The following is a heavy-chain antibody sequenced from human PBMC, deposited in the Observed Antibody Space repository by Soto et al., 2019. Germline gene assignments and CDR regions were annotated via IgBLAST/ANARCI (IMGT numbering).Heavy chain of an antibody. CDR2: ISAYNGNT. J-gene: IGHJ6*02. CDR1: GYTFTSHG. CDR3: ARDRGSSWWSYYYYYGMDV. V-gene: IGHV1-18*01. D-gene: IGHD6-13*01. Sequence: ASVKVSCKASGYTFTSHGISWVRQAPGQGLEWMGWISAYNGNTNYAQKLQGRVTMTTDTSTSTAYMELRSLRSDDTAVYYCARDRGSSWWSYYYYYGMDVWGQGTTVTVSS.